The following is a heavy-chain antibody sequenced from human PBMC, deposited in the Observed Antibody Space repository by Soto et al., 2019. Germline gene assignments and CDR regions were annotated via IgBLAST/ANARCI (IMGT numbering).Heavy chain of an antibody. D-gene: IGHD1-1*01. CDR3: ARVTPGNNLYYFSGLDF. J-gene: IGHJ6*02. V-gene: IGHV3-30-3*01. Sequence: GSLRLSCVASGFTFDTYGIHWVRQAPGKGLQWVALISYEGSNTYYADSVRGRFTISRDNSKNTLYLQMNTLRPEDTGVYYCARVTPGNNLYYFSGLDFWGQGTSVTVSS. CDR1: GFTFDTYG. CDR2: ISYEGSNT.